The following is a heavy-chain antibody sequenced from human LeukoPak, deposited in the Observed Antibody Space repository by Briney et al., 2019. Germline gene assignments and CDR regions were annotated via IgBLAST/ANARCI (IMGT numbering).Heavy chain of an antibody. Sequence: GGSLRLSCVTSGFIFSNYWMNWVRQAPGKGLEWVANIKQDGSETYYVDAVRGRFTISRDNARNSLSLQMNSLRDEDTAVYFCAGGTGWLIDHWGQGTLVAVSS. J-gene: IGHJ4*02. CDR1: GFIFSNYW. CDR3: AGGTGWLIDH. V-gene: IGHV3-7*04. CDR2: IKQDGSET. D-gene: IGHD6-19*01.